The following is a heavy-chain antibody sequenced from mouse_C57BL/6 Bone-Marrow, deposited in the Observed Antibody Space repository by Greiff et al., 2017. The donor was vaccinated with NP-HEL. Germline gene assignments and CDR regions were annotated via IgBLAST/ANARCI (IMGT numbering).Heavy chain of an antibody. J-gene: IGHJ3*01. CDR2: IDPEDGET. CDR1: GFNIKDYY. V-gene: IGHV14-2*01. CDR3: ARHYYGSSWWFAY. Sequence: EVQLQQSGAALVKPGASVKLSCTASGFNIKDYYMHWVKQRTEQGLEGIGRIDPEDGETKYAPKFQGKATITAYTSSNTAYLQLRSLTSEDTAVYYGARHYYGSSWWFAYWGQGTLVTVSA. D-gene: IGHD1-1*01.